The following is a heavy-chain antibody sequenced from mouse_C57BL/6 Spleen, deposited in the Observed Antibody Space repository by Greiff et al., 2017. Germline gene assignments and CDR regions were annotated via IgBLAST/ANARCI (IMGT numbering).Heavy chain of an antibody. CDR3: AKLSNYVFAY. CDR2: INPGSGGT. Sequence: QVQLQQSGAELVRPGTSVKVSCKASGYAFTNYLIEWVKQRPGQGLEWIGVINPGSGGTNYNEKFKGKATLTADKSSSTAYMQLSSLTSEDSAVYFCAKLSNYVFAYWGQGTLGTVSA. CDR1: GYAFTNYL. J-gene: IGHJ3*01. D-gene: IGHD2-5*01. V-gene: IGHV1-54*01.